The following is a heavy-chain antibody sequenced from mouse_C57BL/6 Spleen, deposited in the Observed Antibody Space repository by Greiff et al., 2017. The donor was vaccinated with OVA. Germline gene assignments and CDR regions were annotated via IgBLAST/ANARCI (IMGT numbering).Heavy chain of an antibody. CDR2: ISGGGGNT. CDR1: GFTFSSYT. V-gene: IGHV5-9*01. Sequence: EVQVVESGGGLVKPGGSLKLSCAASGFTFSSYTMSWVRQTPEKRLEWVATISGGGGNTYYPDSVKGRFTISRDNAKNTLYLQMSSLRSEDTALYYCARDSIYYGYYYAMDYWGQGTSVTVSS. CDR3: ARDSIYYGYYYAMDY. J-gene: IGHJ4*01. D-gene: IGHD2-2*01.